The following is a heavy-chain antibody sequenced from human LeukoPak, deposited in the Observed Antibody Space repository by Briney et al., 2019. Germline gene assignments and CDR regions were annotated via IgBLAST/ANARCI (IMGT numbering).Heavy chain of an antibody. J-gene: IGHJ4*02. CDR2: FRGSGAAT. CDR3: AKGQRFYGEYYFDY. CDR1: GFTFSSYA. D-gene: IGHD4-17*01. Sequence: PGGSLRLSCAASGFTFSSYAMNWVRQAPGEGLKWVSGFRGSGAATFYADSVKGRFTISRDNSKNTLYLQMNSLRADDTAVYYCAKGQRFYGEYYFDYWGQGTLVTVSS. V-gene: IGHV3-23*01.